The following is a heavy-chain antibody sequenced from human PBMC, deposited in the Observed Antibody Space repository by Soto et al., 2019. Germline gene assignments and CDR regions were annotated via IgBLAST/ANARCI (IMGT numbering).Heavy chain of an antibody. J-gene: IGHJ3*02. Sequence: QVQLVESGGGVVQPGRSLRPSCAVSGFTFSSYGMHWVRQAPGKGLEWVAVISYDGSNKYYADSVKGRFTISRDNSKNTLHLQMNSLRAEDTAVYYCAKQVTPHSSGWPDAFDIWGQGTMVSVSS. CDR1: GFTFSSYG. CDR2: ISYDGSNK. V-gene: IGHV3-30*18. CDR3: AKQVTPHSSGWPDAFDI. D-gene: IGHD6-19*01.